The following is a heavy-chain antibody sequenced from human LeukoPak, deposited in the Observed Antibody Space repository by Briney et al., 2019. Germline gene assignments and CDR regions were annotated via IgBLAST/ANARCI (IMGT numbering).Heavy chain of an antibody. D-gene: IGHD1-26*01. CDR3: ARPLQGIVGATGFDY. V-gene: IGHV5-51*01. CDR2: IYPSDSDT. J-gene: IGHJ4*02. Sequence: GESLKISCQGSEYSFATYWIAWLRQMPGKGLEGMGIIYPSDSDTRYSPSFQGQVTISADKSIKTAYMQWSSLKASDTAMYYCARPLQGIVGATGFDYWGQGTLVTVPS. CDR1: EYSFATYW.